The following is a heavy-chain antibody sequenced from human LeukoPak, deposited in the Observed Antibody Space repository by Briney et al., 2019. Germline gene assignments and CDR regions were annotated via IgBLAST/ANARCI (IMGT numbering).Heavy chain of an antibody. V-gene: IGHV1-18*01. CDR3: ARTPPAFECSSTTCPVLDY. Sequence: ASVKVSCKTSGYTFISYGISWVRQAPGQGLEWMGWISVYNGNRNYAQNLQGRLTMTTDTSTSTAYMELRSLRSDDTAVYYCARTPPAFECSSTTCPVLDYWAQGTLVTVSS. J-gene: IGHJ4*02. D-gene: IGHD2-2*01. CDR1: GYTFISYG. CDR2: ISVYNGNR.